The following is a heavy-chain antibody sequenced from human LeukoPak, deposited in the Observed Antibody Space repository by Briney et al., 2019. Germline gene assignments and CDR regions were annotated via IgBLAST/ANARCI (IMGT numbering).Heavy chain of an antibody. V-gene: IGHV4-59*01. J-gene: IGHJ4*02. Sequence: PSETLSLTCTVSGGSISSYYWSWIWQPPGKGLEWIGYIYYSGSTNYDPSLKSRVTISVDTSKNQFSLKLSSVTAADTAVYDCARGYHDFSGYWVSYFDYWGQGTLVTVSS. CDR1: GGSISSYY. CDR3: ARGYHDFSGYWVSYFDY. D-gene: IGHD3-22*01. CDR2: IYYSGST.